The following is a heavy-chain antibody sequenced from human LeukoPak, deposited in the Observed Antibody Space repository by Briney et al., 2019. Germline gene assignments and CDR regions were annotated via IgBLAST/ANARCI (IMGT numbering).Heavy chain of an antibody. V-gene: IGHV3-23*01. J-gene: IGHJ4*02. CDR3: AKVGLDSSGYYYLYYFDY. Sequence: GGSLRLSCAASGFTFSSYAMSWVRQAPGKGLEWVSAISGSGGSTYYADSVKGRFTISRDNSKNTLYLQMNSLRAEDTAVYYRAKVGLDSSGYYYLYYFDYWGQGTLVTVSS. D-gene: IGHD3-22*01. CDR1: GFTFSSYA. CDR2: ISGSGGST.